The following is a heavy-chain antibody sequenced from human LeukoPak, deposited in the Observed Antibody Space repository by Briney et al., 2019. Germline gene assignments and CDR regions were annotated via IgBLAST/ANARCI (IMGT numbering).Heavy chain of an antibody. CDR1: GGSISSGSYY. J-gene: IGHJ3*02. CDR3: ARDLSYYYDTTDAFDI. CDR2: IYTSGST. V-gene: IGHV4-61*02. D-gene: IGHD3-22*01. Sequence: SETLSLTCTVSGGSISSGSYYWSWIRQPAGKGLEWIGRIYTSGSTNYNPSLKSRVTISVDTSKNQFSLKLSSVTAADTAVYYCARDLSYYYDTTDAFDIWGQGTMVTVSS.